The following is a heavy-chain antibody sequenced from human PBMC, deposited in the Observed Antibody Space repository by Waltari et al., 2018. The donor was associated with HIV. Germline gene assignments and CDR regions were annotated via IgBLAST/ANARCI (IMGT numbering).Heavy chain of an antibody. D-gene: IGHD4-17*01. CDR3: ARAREGGTTVTYAAEYFQH. V-gene: IGHV3-48*01. J-gene: IGHJ1*01. CDR2: ISSSSSTI. Sequence: EVQLVESGGGLVQPGGSLRLSCAASGFTFSSYSMNWVRQAPGKGLEWVSYISSSSSTIYYADSGKGRFTISRDNAKNSLYLQMNSLRAEDTAVYYCARAREGGTTVTYAAEYFQHWGQGTLVTVSS. CDR1: GFTFSSYS.